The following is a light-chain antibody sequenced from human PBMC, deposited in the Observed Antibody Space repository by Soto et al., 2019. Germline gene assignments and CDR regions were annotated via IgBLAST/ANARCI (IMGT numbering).Light chain of an antibody. CDR3: QQYSDLPMT. J-gene: IGKJ5*01. V-gene: IGKV3-20*01. Sequence: VMTQPPATLSVSTGERATLSCRASQSIRTDLAWYQQKPGQAPSLLIYDASSRAAGIPDRFSGSGSGTDFTLTISRLEPEDFAVYFCQQYSDLPMTFGQGTRLEI. CDR2: DAS. CDR1: QSIRTD.